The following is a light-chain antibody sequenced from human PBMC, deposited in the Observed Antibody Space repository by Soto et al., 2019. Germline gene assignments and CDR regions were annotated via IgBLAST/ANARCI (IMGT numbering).Light chain of an antibody. V-gene: IGKV1-39*01. CDR3: QQSYSTPWT. CDR1: QSFSSY. J-gene: IGKJ1*01. Sequence: DIQMTQSPSSLSASVGDRVTITCLASQSFSSYLNWYQQKPGKAPKLLIYAASSLQSGVPSRFSGSGSGTDFTLTISSLQPEDFATYYCQQSYSTPWTFGQGTKVDIK. CDR2: AAS.